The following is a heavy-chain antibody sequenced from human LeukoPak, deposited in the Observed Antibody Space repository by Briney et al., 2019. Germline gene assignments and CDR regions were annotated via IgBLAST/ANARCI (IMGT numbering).Heavy chain of an antibody. CDR1: GFTFSSDA. J-gene: IGHJ6*02. D-gene: IGHD3-16*01. CDR2: ISGSGGST. CDR3: AKVVLGGRYYYYGMDV. Sequence: GGSLRLSCIGTGFTFSSDAMGWVRQAPGKGLEWVSGISGSGGSTYYADSVKGRFTISRDNSKNTLYLQMNSLRAEDTAVYYCAKVVLGGRYYYYGMDVWGQGTTVTVSS. V-gene: IGHV3-23*01.